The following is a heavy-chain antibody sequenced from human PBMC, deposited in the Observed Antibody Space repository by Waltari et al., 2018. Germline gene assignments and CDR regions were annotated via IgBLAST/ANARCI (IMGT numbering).Heavy chain of an antibody. Sequence: QVQLQESGPGLVKPSQTLSLTCTVSNGSISSVNYYWSWIRQPAGKGLEWIGRIYTTGSTNYNPSLKSRGTISVATSKNQFSLKLSSVTATDTAVYFCARGGITMLRGLITSPGYFDSWGQGTLVTVSS. V-gene: IGHV4-61*02. CDR3: ARGGITMLRGLITSPGYFDS. CDR1: NGSISSVNYY. J-gene: IGHJ4*02. CDR2: IYTTGST. D-gene: IGHD3-10*01.